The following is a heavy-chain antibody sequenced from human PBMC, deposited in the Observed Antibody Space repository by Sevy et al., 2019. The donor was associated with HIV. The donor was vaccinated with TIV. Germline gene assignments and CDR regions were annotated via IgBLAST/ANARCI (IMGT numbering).Heavy chain of an antibody. D-gene: IGHD3-22*01. CDR1: GFTFNTHV. J-gene: IGHJ3*01. CDR2: ISGFGNT. Sequence: GGFLRLSCVASGFTFNTHVMNWVRQAPGKGLEWVSSISGFGNTYYVDSVRGRFTISRDNAKNTLYLQMNSLRADDTAVYYCAKVLNPLPESMMEVTVRSLKGFDVWGQGTMVTVSS. CDR3: AKVLNPLPESMMEVTVRSLKGFDV. V-gene: IGHV3-23*01.